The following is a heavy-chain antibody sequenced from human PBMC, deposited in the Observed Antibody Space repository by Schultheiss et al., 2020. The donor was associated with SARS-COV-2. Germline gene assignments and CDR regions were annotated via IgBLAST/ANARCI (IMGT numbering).Heavy chain of an antibody. CDR2: ISGSGGST. J-gene: IGHJ4*02. Sequence: GGSLRLSCAASGFTFSSYAMSWVRQAPGKGLEWVSAISGSGGSTYYADSVKGRFTISRDNAKNTLYLQMGSLRAEDMAVYYCAREGSEFWSGYYHYFDYWGQGTLVTVSS. D-gene: IGHD3-3*01. V-gene: IGHV3-23*01. CDR1: GFTFSSYA. CDR3: AREGSEFWSGYYHYFDY.